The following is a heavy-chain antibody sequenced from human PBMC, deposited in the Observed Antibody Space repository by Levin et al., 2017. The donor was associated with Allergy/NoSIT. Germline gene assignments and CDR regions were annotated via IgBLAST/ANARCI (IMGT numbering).Heavy chain of an antibody. Sequence: GGSLRLSCAASGFTFSSYGMHWVRQAPGKGLEWVAVIWYDGSNKYYADSVKGRFTISRDNSKNTLYLQMNSLRAEDTAVYYCARDRGYYGSGSYYPALCMDVWGQGTTVTVSS. V-gene: IGHV3-33*01. D-gene: IGHD3-10*01. CDR3: ARDRGYYGSGSYYPALCMDV. CDR2: IWYDGSNK. J-gene: IGHJ6*02. CDR1: GFTFSSYG.